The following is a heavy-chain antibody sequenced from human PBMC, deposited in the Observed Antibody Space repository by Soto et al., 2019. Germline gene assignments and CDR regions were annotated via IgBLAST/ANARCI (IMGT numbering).Heavy chain of an antibody. CDR2: ISYDGSNK. Sequence: QVQLVESGGGVVQPGRSLRLSCAASGFNFRIYGMHWVRQAPGKGLEWVAVISYDGSNKYYEDSVKGRFTISRDNSKNTLYLRMNSLRAEDTAVYYCAKDLGDYGGNSRRGYYFHYWGQGTLVTVSS. D-gene: IGHD4-17*01. CDR3: AKDLGDYGGNSRRGYYFHY. J-gene: IGHJ4*02. CDR1: GFNFRIYG. V-gene: IGHV3-30*18.